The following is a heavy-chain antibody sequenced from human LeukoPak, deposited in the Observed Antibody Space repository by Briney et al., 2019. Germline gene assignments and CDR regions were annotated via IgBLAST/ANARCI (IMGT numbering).Heavy chain of an antibody. D-gene: IGHD3-16*02. CDR1: GNYW. Sequence: GGSLRLSCAASGNYWMHWVRQAPGKGLEWVANIKQDGSDKFYADSMKGRFTISRDNAKNSVYLQMDSLRVEDTAVYYCTRDYRGKDVWGRGTTVTVSS. V-gene: IGHV3-7*01. CDR3: TRDYRGKDV. CDR2: IKQDGSDK. J-gene: IGHJ6*02.